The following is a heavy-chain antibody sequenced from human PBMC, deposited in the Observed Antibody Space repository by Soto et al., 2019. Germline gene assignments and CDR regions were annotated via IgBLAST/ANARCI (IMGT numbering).Heavy chain of an antibody. V-gene: IGHV3-11*01. CDR1: GFTFSDYY. CDR2: ISSRSSTI. Sequence: QVQLVESGGGLVKPGGSLRLSCAASGFTFSDYYLDWIRQAPGKGLEWVPYISSRSSTIFYADPVKGRFTISRDNVKNPLYLQMNSLRAEDTAVYYCASGTNGAFFVYCGQGILVTVSS. D-gene: IGHD2-8*01. J-gene: IGHJ4*02. CDR3: ASGTNGAFFVY.